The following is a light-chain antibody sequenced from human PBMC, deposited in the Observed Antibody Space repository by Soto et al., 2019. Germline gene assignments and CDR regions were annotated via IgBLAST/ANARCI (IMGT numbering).Light chain of an antibody. CDR2: ATS. J-gene: IGKJ5*01. CDR1: QGISTW. Sequence: DIQMTQSPSSVSASVGDRVTITCRASQGISTWVAWYQQKPGKAPKLLIYATSLLQSGVPSRFSDSASGTDFTLTISSLQPEDFATYFCQQANSFPITFGQGTRLDIK. V-gene: IGKV1-12*01. CDR3: QQANSFPIT.